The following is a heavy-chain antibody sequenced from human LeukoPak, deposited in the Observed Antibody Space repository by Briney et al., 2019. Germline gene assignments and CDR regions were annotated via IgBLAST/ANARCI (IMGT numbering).Heavy chain of an antibody. CDR1: GYTFTSYA. Sequence: GASVKVACKASGYTFTSYAMNWVRLAPGQGLEWMGWINTNTGNPTYAQGFTGRFVFSLDTSVSTAYLQISSLKAEDTAVYYCARLGIGKYNWFDPWGQGTLVTVSS. V-gene: IGHV7-4-1*02. CDR3: ARLGIGKYNWFDP. CDR2: INTNTGNP. J-gene: IGHJ5*02. D-gene: IGHD2-2*03.